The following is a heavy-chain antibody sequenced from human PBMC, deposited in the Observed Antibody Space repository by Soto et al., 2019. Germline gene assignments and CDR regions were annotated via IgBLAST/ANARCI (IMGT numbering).Heavy chain of an antibody. Sequence: GGSLKLSCAASEFSFGSYAMTWVRQAPGKGLEWVSAISGSGGSTYYADSVKGRFTISRDNSKNTLYLQMNSLRAEDTAVYYCAKLVAARYHSSYGMDVWGQATTVTVS. D-gene: IGHD6-6*01. J-gene: IGHJ6*02. CDR2: ISGSGGST. V-gene: IGHV3-23*01. CDR1: EFSFGSYA. CDR3: AKLVAARYHSSYGMDV.